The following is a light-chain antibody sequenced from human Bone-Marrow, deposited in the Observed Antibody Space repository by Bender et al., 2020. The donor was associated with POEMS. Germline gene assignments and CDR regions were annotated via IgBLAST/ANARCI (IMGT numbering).Light chain of an antibody. Sequence: QSVLTQPASVSGSPGRSITMSCTGVRSPEIVSWYQQHPGKVPKVIIYETTQRPSGVSDRFSGSMSGTSASLAITGLQAEDEADYYCQSYDVSLSVYVFGTGTKVTVL. CDR2: ETT. CDR3: QSYDVSLSVYV. V-gene: IGLV2-14*02. CDR1: RSPEI. J-gene: IGLJ1*01.